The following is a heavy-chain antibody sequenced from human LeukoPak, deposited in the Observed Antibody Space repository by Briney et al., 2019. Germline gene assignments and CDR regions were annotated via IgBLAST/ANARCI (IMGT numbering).Heavy chain of an antibody. CDR2: IRTKASNYAT. D-gene: IGHD4-17*01. CDR1: GFTFSGSA. J-gene: IGHJ6*04. V-gene: IGHV3-73*01. Sequence: GGSLKLSCAASGFTFSGSAMHWVRQAPGKGLEWVGRIRTKASNYATAYGASVKGRFTISRDDSKNTAYLQLNSLETEDTAVYYCTRLGTTTRFLDVWGKGTTVTISS. CDR3: TRLGTTTRFLDV.